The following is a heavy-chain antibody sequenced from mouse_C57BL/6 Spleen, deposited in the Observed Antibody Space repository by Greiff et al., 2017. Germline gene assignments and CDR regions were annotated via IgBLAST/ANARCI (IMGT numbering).Heavy chain of an antibody. V-gene: IGHV5-6*01. D-gene: IGHD1-1*01. CDR3: ARIYYGSSDDYLDY. CDR2: LSPGGSYT. Sequence: EVQLLESGGDLVKPGGSLKLSCAASGFTFSSYGMSWVRQTPGKGLEWVATLSPGGSYTYYPDSVKGRFTISVDNAKNTLYLQMSSLTSEDTAMYYCARIYYGSSDDYLDYWGQGTTLTVSS. CDR1: GFTFSSYG. J-gene: IGHJ2*01.